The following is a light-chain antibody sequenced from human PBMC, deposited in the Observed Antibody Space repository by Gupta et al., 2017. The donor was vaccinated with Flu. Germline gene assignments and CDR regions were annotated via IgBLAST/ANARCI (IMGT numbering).Light chain of an antibody. CDR3: QSYYSINRDVV. Sequence: NFMLTQPHSVSESPGKTVTISCTRPSGSIATTYVQLYQQRPGSSPTPVNYEDNQRISRVPERFSGSIDRSSNPASLPTSGRKNEDEADYYCQSYYSINRDVVFGGGTKLTVL. CDR1: SGSIATTY. CDR2: EDN. J-gene: IGLJ2*01. V-gene: IGLV6-57*01.